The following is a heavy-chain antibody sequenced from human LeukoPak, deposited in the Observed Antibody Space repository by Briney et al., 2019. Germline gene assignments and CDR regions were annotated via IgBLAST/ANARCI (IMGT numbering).Heavy chain of an antibody. D-gene: IGHD3-10*01. V-gene: IGHV5-51*01. CDR1: GYSFTSYW. CDR2: IYPGDSDT. Sequence: GESLKISCKGSGYSFTSYWIGWVRQMPGKGLEWMGNIYPGDSDTRYSPSFQGQVTISADKSISTAYLQWSSLKASDTAMYYCARRRITMVRGVINGAYFDYWGQGTLVTVSS. J-gene: IGHJ4*02. CDR3: ARRRITMVRGVINGAYFDY.